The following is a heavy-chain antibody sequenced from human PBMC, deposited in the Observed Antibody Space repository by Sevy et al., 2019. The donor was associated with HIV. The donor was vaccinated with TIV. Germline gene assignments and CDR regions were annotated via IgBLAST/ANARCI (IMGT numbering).Heavy chain of an antibody. CDR2: IYYSGST. D-gene: IGHD2-21*02. CDR1: GGSISSYY. J-gene: IGHJ6*02. CDR3: ARWAVGGDFRPRQGYYYGMDV. V-gene: IGHV4-59*01. Sequence: SETLSLTCTVSGGSISSYYWSWIRQPPGKGLEWIGYIYYSGSTNYNPSLKSRVTISVDTSKNQFSLKLSSVTAADTAVYYYARWAVGGDFRPRQGYYYGMDVWGQGTTVTVSS.